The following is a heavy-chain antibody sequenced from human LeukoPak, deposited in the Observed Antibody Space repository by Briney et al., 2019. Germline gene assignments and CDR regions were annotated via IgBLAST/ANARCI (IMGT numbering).Heavy chain of an antibody. Sequence: GGSLRLSCEASGFIFSTYAFHWVRQAPGKGPEWMAFITYDGSDTYFADSVKGRFTLSRDNSKNALYLQMNSLRTADTAVYYCARPGGYAFGIWGQGTMVTVSS. J-gene: IGHJ3*02. D-gene: IGHD3-10*01. CDR3: ARPGGYAFGI. V-gene: IGHV3-30*04. CDR1: GFIFSTYA. CDR2: ITYDGSDT.